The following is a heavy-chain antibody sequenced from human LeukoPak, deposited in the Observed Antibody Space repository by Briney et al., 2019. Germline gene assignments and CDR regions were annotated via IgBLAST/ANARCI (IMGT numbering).Heavy chain of an antibody. CDR1: GNTLTVSY. CDR3: AMSYATSILDF. D-gene: IGHD3-16*01. V-gene: IGHV1-2*02. Sequence: ASVKVSCRASGNTLTVSYPHWVRQAPGQGLEWMGWINPHTGATDYAQKFQGRLTMTWDTSISTAYMNLSRLGSDDTAMYYCAMSYATSILDFWGQGTLVIVSS. J-gene: IGHJ4*02. CDR2: INPHTGAT.